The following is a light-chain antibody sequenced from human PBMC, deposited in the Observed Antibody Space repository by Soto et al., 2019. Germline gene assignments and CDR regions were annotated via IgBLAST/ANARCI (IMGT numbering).Light chain of an antibody. J-gene: IGLJ1*01. V-gene: IGLV2-8*01. CDR3: SSYAGSNFYV. Sequence: QSVLTQPPSASGSPGQSVTISCTGTSSDVGGYNYVSWYQQHPGKAPKLMIYEVSKRPSGVPDRFSGSKSGSTASLTVSGLQAEDEADYYCSSYAGSNFYVFGTGTKATVL. CDR1: SSDVGGYNY. CDR2: EVS.